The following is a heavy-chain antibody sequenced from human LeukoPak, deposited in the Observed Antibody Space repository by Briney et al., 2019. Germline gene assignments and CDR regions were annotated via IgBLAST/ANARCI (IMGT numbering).Heavy chain of an antibody. V-gene: IGHV3-33*01. CDR1: GFTFSSYG. Sequence: GGSLRLSCAASGFTFSSYGMHWVRQAPGKGLEWVAVIWYDGSNKYYADSVKGRFTISRDNSKNTLYLQMNSLRAEDTAVYYCARGSQYYYDSSSYYGKFGYWGQGTLVTVSS. J-gene: IGHJ4*02. D-gene: IGHD3-22*01. CDR3: ARGSQYYYDSSSYYGKFGY. CDR2: IWYDGSNK.